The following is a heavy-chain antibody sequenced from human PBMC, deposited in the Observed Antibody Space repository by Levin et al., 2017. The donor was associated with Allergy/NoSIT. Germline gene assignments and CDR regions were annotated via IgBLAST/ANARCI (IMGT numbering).Heavy chain of an antibody. CDR3: TKEAEQRNYVDY. CDR2: ISWNSGSI. J-gene: IGHJ4*02. CDR1: GFTFDDYA. Sequence: GGSLRLSCAASGFTFDDYAMHWVRQAPGKGLEWVSGISWNSGSIGYADSVKGRFTISRDNAKNSLYLQMNSLRGEDTALYYCTKEAEQRNYVDYWGQGTLVTVSS. D-gene: IGHD6-25*01. V-gene: IGHV3-9*01.